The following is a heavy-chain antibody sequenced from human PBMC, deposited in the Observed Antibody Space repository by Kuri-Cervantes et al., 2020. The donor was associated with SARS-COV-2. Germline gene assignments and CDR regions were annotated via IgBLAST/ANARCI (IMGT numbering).Heavy chain of an antibody. Sequence: GESLKISCAASGFTFSSYSMNWVRQAPGKGLEWVSGVSWNGSRTHYADSVKGRFTISRDNAKNSLYLQMNSLRDEDTAVYYCARVVGGSRGVKSPKKAFDYWGQGTLVTVSS. D-gene: IGHD3-10*01. CDR1: GFTFSSYS. CDR3: ARVVGGSRGVKSPKKAFDY. CDR2: VSWNGSRT. J-gene: IGHJ4*02. V-gene: IGHV3-48*02.